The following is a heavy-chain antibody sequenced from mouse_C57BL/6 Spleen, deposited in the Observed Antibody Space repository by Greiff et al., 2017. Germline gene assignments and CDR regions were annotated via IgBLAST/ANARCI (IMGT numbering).Heavy chain of an antibody. CDR2: IDPSDSET. CDR1: GYTFTSYW. D-gene: IGHD1-1*01. CDR3: ARLRYYGSSSEAWFAY. J-gene: IGHJ3*01. Sequence: QVQLQQPGAELVRPGSSVKLSCKASGYTFTSYWMHWVKQRPIQGLEWIGNIDPSDSETHYNQKFKDKATLTVDKSSSTAYMQLSSLTSEDSAVYYCARLRYYGSSSEAWFAYWGQGTLVTVSA. V-gene: IGHV1-52*01.